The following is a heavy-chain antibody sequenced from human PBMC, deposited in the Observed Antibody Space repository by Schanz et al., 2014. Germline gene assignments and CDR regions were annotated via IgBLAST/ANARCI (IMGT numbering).Heavy chain of an antibody. CDR3: ASSGAGYSSSWDFDY. J-gene: IGHJ4*02. CDR1: GYTFTSHG. CDR2: ITAYNGDT. V-gene: IGHV1-18*01. Sequence: QVQLVQSGAEVKKPGASVKVSCKASGYTFTSHGISWVRQAPGQGLEWMGWITAYNGDTNYALKLQGRVTMTTDTSTGTAYMELRSLRSDDTALYYCASSGAGYSSSWDFDYWGQGTLVTGSS. D-gene: IGHD6-13*01.